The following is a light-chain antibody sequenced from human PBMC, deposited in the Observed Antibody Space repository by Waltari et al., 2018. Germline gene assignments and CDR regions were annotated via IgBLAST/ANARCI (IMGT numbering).Light chain of an antibody. Sequence: QLVLTQSPSASASLGASVKLTCTLSRGHSNYAIAWHQHQPKKGPRYLMKLNSDGSHTKGDGIPDRCSGSSSGAERILTISSLQSEDEGDYYCQTWDTDIHVVFGGGTSLTVL. J-gene: IGLJ2*01. CDR1: RGHSNYA. CDR2: LNSDGSH. V-gene: IGLV4-69*01. CDR3: QTWDTDIHVV.